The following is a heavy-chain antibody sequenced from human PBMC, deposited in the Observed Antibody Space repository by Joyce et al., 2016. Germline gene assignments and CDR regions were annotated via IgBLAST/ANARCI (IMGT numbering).Heavy chain of an antibody. CDR1: GFTFDDYA. Sequence: EVQLVESGGGLVQPGRSLRLSCAASGFTFDDYAMHWVRQAPGKGLEWVSGISWNSGSIGYADSVKGRFTISRDNAKNSLYLQMNSLRAEDTALYYCAKDIRSYGGSYYYYALDVWGQGTTVTVSS. J-gene: IGHJ6*02. V-gene: IGHV3-9*01. CDR2: ISWNSGSI. D-gene: IGHD4-23*01. CDR3: AKDIRSYGGSYYYYALDV.